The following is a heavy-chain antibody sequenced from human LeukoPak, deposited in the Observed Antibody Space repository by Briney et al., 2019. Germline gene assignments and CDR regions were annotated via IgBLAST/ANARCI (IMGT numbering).Heavy chain of an antibody. CDR1: GYAFTGYY. CDR2: INPNSGGT. J-gene: IGHJ4*02. V-gene: IGHV1-2*02. D-gene: IGHD6-19*01. CDR3: ARDRGLGSGWLYFDY. Sequence: GASVKVSCKASGYAFTGYYMHWVRQAPGQGLEWMGWINPNSGGTNYAQKFQGRVTMTRDTSISTAYMELSRLRSDDTAVYYCARDRGLGSGWLYFDYWGQGTLVTVSS.